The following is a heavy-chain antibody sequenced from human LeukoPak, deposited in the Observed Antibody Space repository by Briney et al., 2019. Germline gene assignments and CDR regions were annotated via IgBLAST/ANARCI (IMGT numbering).Heavy chain of an antibody. CDR3: ARGGVIYGSGSSPIDY. CDR1: GGTFSSYA. V-gene: IGHV1-69*06. Sequence: SVKVSCKASGGTFSSYAISWVRQAPGQGLEWMGGIIPIFGTANYAQKFQGRVTITADKSTSPAYMELSSLRSEDTAVYYCARGGVIYGSGSSPIDYWGQGTLVTVSS. D-gene: IGHD3-10*01. CDR2: IIPIFGTA. J-gene: IGHJ4*02.